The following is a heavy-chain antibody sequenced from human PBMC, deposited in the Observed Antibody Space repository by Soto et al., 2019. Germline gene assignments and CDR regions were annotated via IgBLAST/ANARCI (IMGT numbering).Heavy chain of an antibody. Sequence: ASVKVSCKASGGTFSSYTISWVRQAPGQGLEWMGRIIPILGIANYAQKFQGRVTITADKSTSTAYMELSSLRSEDTAVYYCAREYSSGWYQHWGQGTLVTVSS. CDR2: IIPILGIA. D-gene: IGHD6-19*01. CDR1: GGTFSSYT. CDR3: AREYSSGWYQH. V-gene: IGHV1-69*04. J-gene: IGHJ1*01.